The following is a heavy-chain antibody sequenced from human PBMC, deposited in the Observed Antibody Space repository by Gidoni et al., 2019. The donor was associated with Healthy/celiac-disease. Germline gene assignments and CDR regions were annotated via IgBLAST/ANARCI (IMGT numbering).Heavy chain of an antibody. J-gene: IGHJ5*02. CDR1: GFTFSSYS. CDR3: AREPGLNWFDP. V-gene: IGHV3-21*01. D-gene: IGHD6-19*01. Sequence: EVQLVESGGGLVKPGGSLRLSCAAAGFTFSSYSMNWVRQAPGKGLEWVSYISSSSTYIYYADSVKGRFTISRDNAKNSLYLQMNSLRAEDTAVYYCAREPGLNWFDPWGQGTLVTVSS. CDR2: ISSSSTYI.